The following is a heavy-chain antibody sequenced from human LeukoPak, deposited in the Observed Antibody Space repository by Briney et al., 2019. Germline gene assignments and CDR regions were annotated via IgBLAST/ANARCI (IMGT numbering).Heavy chain of an antibody. D-gene: IGHD5-18*01. Sequence: SETLSLTCTVSGGSISSSSYYGGWIRQPPGKGLEWIGSIYYSGSTYYNPSLKSRVTISVDTSKNQFSLKLSSVTAADTAVYYCARHPGYSYGFFDFWGQGTLVTVSS. J-gene: IGHJ4*02. V-gene: IGHV4-39*01. CDR2: IYYSGST. CDR1: GGSISSSSYY. CDR3: ARHPGYSYGFFDF.